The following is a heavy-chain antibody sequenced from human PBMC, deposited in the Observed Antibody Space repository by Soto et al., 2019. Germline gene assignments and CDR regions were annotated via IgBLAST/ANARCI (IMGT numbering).Heavy chain of an antibody. J-gene: IGHJ3*02. CDR2: ISTYNGNT. D-gene: IGHD1-26*01. V-gene: IGHV1-18*01. CDR1: GYTFTSFG. CDR3: ARDVRVGANMDGSEI. Sequence: QAQLVQSGGEVKKPGASVKVSCKASGYTFTSFGISWVRRAPGQGPEWRAWISTYNGNTNYAQKFQGRVTLSTDTSTSTASMEMRSLISDDTDVYYCARDVRVGANMDGSEIWGQGTMVTVSS.